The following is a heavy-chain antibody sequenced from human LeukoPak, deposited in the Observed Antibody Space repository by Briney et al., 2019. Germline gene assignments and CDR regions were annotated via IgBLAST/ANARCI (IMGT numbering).Heavy chain of an antibody. J-gene: IGHJ4*02. V-gene: IGHV4-4*07. D-gene: IGHD3-16*02. Sequence: SETLSLTXTVSGGSISSYYWSWIRQPAGKGLEWIGRIYTSGSTNYNPSLKSRVTMSVDTSKNQFSLKLSSVTAADTAVYYCASSPFTFGGVIVWTFDYWGQGTLVTVSS. CDR3: ASSPFTFGGVIVWTFDY. CDR1: GGSISSYY. CDR2: IYTSGST.